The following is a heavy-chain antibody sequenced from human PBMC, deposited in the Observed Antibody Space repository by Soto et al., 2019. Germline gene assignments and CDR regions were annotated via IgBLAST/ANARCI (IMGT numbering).Heavy chain of an antibody. V-gene: IGHV1-2*04. CDR2: INPNSGGT. J-gene: IGHJ6*02. CDR1: GYTFTGYY. D-gene: IGHD3-10*01. CDR3: ARGYYGSGSLTNYYGMDV. Sequence: ASVKVSFKASGYTFTGYYMHWVRQAPGQGLEWMGWINPNSGGTNYAQKFQGWVTMTRDTSISTAYMELSRLRSDDTAVYYCARGYYGSGSLTNYYGMDVWGQGTTVTVSS.